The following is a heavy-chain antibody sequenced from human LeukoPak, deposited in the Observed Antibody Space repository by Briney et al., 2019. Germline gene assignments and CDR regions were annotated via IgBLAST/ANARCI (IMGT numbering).Heavy chain of an antibody. CDR1: GGSLSSGDYY. Sequence: SQTPSLTRTVSGGSLSSGDYYWRWIPQPPREGLGWIGYIYYSGSTYYNPSLKSRVTISVDTSKNQFSLKLSSVTAADTAVYYCAKGSDSSGYTFDYWGQGTLVTVSS. V-gene: IGHV4-30-4*01. J-gene: IGHJ4*02. CDR2: IYYSGST. D-gene: IGHD3-22*01. CDR3: AKGSDSSGYTFDY.